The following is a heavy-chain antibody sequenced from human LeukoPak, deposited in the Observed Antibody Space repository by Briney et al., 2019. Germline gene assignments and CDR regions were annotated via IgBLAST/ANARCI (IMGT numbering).Heavy chain of an antibody. Sequence: PGGSLRLSCAASGFTFSRYWMSWVRQAPGKGLEWVANIKQDGSEKYYVDSVKGRFTISRDNAKNSLYLQMNSLRAEDTAVYYCARLTYGSGSYYCDYWGQGTLVTVSS. J-gene: IGHJ4*02. V-gene: IGHV3-7*01. CDR1: GFTFSRYW. CDR3: ARLTYGSGSYYCDY. D-gene: IGHD3-10*01. CDR2: IKQDGSEK.